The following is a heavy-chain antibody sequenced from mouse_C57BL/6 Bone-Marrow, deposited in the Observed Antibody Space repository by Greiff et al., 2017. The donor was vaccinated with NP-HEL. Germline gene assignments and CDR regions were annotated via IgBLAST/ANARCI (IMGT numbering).Heavy chain of an antibody. J-gene: IGHJ2*01. CDR2: INPSNGGT. Sequence: QVQLQQSGTELVKPGASVKLSCKASGYTFTSYWMHWVKQRPGQGLEWIGNINPSNGGTNYNEKFKSKATLTVDKSSSTAYMQLSSLTSEDSAVYYCARERGLWYYGNYFDYWGQGTTLTVSS. D-gene: IGHD1-1*01. CDR1: GYTFTSYW. V-gene: IGHV1-53*01. CDR3: ARERGLWYYGNYFDY.